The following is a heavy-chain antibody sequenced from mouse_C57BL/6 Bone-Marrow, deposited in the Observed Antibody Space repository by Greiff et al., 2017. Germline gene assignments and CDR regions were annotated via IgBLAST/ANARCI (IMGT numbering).Heavy chain of an antibody. Sequence: VQLKESGGDLVKPGGSLKLSCAASGFTFSSYGMSWVRQTPDKRLEWVATISSGGSYTYYPDSVKGRFTISRDNAKNTLYLQMSSLKSEDTAMYYCARQSSGGFAYWGQGTLVTVSA. CDR3: ARQSSGGFAY. V-gene: IGHV5-6*01. D-gene: IGHD1-3*01. CDR1: GFTFSSYG. CDR2: ISSGGSYT. J-gene: IGHJ3*01.